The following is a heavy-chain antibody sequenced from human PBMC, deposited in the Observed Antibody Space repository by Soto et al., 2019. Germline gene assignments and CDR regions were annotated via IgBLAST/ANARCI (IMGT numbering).Heavy chain of an antibody. J-gene: IGHJ5*01. Sequence: PGGSLRLSCAASGFKFSNYAMSWVREAPGKGLEWVSLISATGVGTYYADSVKGRFTISSDNSHNTLYLQVHSLAAEDTSAHYLAKDRRAGGNSPFYFDFLAEGPKLTL. D-gene: IGHD3-16*01. V-gene: IGHV3-23*01. CDR1: GFKFSNYA. CDR3: AKDRRAGGNSPFYFDF. CDR2: ISATGVGT.